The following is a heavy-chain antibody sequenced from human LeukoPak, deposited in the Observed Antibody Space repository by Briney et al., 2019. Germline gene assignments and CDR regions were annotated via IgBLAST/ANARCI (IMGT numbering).Heavy chain of an antibody. CDR1: GYTFTSYG. J-gene: IGHJ6*02. CDR2: ISAYNGNT. CDR3: ARVPVFYYDSSGYPSYYYYGMDV. D-gene: IGHD3-22*01. V-gene: IGHV1-18*01. Sequence: GASVKVSRKASGYTFTSYGISWVRQAPGQGLEWMGWISAYNGNTNYAQKLQGRVTMTTDTSTSTAYMELRSLRSDDTAVYYCARVPVFYYDSSGYPSYYYYGMDVWGQGTTVTVSS.